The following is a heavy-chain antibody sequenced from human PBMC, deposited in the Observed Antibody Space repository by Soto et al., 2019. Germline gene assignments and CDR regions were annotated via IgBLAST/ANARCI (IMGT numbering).Heavy chain of an antibody. J-gene: IGHJ5*02. CDR1: GCSISSGGYS. V-gene: IGHV4-30-2*05. CDR2: IYHSGST. CDR3: ARSVDT. Sequence: PSETLSLTCAVSGCSISSGGYSWSWIRQPPGKGLEWIGYIYHSGSTYYNPSLKSRVTISVDTSKNQFSLKLSSVTDADTAVYYCARSVDTWGEGTMVTGSS.